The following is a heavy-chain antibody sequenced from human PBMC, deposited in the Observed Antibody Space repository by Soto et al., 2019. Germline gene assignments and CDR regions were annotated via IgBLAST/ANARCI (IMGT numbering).Heavy chain of an antibody. Sequence: GSLRLSCAASVFTFSRYSMNWVRQAPGKVLELFSYISSSSSTIYYADSVNCRFTISRDNDKNSLYLQMNSLKNEDTAVYYCARELLAVVVPHRAWLAVGAQG. V-gene: IGHV3-48*02. CDR3: ARELLAVVVPHRAWLAV. J-gene: IGHJ6*02. D-gene: IGHD2-15*01. CDR2: ISSSSSTI. CDR1: VFTFSRYS.